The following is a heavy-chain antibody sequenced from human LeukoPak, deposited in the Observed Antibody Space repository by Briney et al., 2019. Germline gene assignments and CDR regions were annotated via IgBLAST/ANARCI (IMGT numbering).Heavy chain of an antibody. CDR2: INPSGGST. J-gene: IGHJ4*02. CDR1: GYTFTIYY. Sequence: GASVTVSFKASGYTFTIYYMHWVRQAPGQGREWMGIINPSGGSTSYAQKFQGRVTMTRDTSTSTVYMELSSLRSEDTAVYYCARAAKYGRHPGFDYWGQGTLVTVSS. CDR3: ARAAKYGRHPGFDY. V-gene: IGHV1-46*01. D-gene: IGHD2/OR15-2a*01.